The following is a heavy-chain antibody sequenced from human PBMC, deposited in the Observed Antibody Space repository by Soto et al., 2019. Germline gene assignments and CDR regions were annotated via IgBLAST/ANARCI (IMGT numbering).Heavy chain of an antibody. V-gene: IGHV4-59*12. Sequence: SETLSLTCTVSGGSIGAYYWSWIRQSPGKGLEWIGYIYYTGTPNYNPSLKSRLTISLDTSKNQISLNLTSVTAADTAVYYCASPSNYHYFYYYAMDVWGQGTTVTVSS. CDR3: ASPSNYHYFYYYAMDV. CDR1: GGSIGAYY. J-gene: IGHJ6*02. D-gene: IGHD4-4*01. CDR2: IYYTGTP.